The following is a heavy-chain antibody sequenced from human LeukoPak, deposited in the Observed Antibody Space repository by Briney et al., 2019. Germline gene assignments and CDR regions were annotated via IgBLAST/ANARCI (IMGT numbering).Heavy chain of an antibody. CDR3: ARQSSGGTNWFDP. V-gene: IGHV4-59*01. CDR1: GGSISSYY. Sequence: SSETLSLTCTVSGGSISSYYWSWIRQPPGKGLEWIGYIYYSGSTNYNPSLKSRVTISVDTSKNQFSLKLSSVTAADTAVYYCARQSSGGTNWFDPWGQGTLVTVSS. CDR2: IYYSGST. D-gene: IGHD3-10*01. J-gene: IGHJ5*02.